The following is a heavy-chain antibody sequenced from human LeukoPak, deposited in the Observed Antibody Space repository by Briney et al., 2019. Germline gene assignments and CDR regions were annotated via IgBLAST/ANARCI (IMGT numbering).Heavy chain of an antibody. V-gene: IGHV1-18*01. J-gene: IGHJ4*02. D-gene: IGHD3-3*01. CDR1: GYTFTSYG. Sequence: GTSVKVSCKASGYTFTSYGISWVRQAPGQGLEWMGWISAYNGNTNYAQKLQGRVTMTTDTSTSTAYMELRGLRSDDTAVYYCARGRVTIFGVVTTDPYYFDYWGQGTLVTVSS. CDR2: ISAYNGNT. CDR3: ARGRVTIFGVVTTDPYYFDY.